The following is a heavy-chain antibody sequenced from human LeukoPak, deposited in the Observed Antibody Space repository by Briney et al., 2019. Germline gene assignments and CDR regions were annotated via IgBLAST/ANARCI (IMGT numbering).Heavy chain of an antibody. Sequence: PGGSLRLSCAASGFTFSSYSMNWVRQAPGKGLEWVSYISSSSSTIYYADSVKGRFTISRDNAKNSLYLQMNSLRAEDTAVYYCARVFRAAAMERRGYFDYWGQGTLVTVSS. V-gene: IGHV3-48*04. CDR3: ARVFRAAAMERRGYFDY. J-gene: IGHJ4*02. CDR2: ISSSSSTI. D-gene: IGHD2-2*01. CDR1: GFTFSSYS.